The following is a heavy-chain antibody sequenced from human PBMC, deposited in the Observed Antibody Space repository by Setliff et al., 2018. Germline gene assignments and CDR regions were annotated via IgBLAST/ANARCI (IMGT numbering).Heavy chain of an antibody. V-gene: IGHV1-18*01. Sequence: GASVKVSCKASGYTFTSYYIHWVRQAPGQGLEWMGWISAYNGYTNYAQKLQGRVTMTTDTSTSTAYMELRSLRSDDTAVYYCASDGQGNYNFWSGSYYYYGMDVWGQGTTVTVSS. CDR2: ISAYNGYT. CDR1: GYTFTSYY. J-gene: IGHJ6*02. D-gene: IGHD3-3*01. CDR3: ASDGQGNYNFWSGSYYYYGMDV.